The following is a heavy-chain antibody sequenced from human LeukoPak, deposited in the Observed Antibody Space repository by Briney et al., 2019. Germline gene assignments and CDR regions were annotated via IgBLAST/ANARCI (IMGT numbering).Heavy chain of an antibody. Sequence: SETLSLTCTVSGGSISSYYWSWIRQPPGKGLEWIGYIYYSGSTNYNPSLKSRVTISADTSKNQFSLKLSSVTAADTAVYYCARAGADYGDPIDYWGQGTLVTVSS. J-gene: IGHJ4*02. CDR3: ARAGADYGDPIDY. CDR1: GGSISSYY. D-gene: IGHD4-17*01. CDR2: IYYSGST. V-gene: IGHV4-59*01.